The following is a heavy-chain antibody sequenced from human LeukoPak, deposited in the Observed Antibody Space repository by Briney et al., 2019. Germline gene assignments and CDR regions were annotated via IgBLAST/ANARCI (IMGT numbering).Heavy chain of an antibody. CDR2: INHSGST. CDR3: ARPSTYYCSSTSCYGYYYYMDV. Sequence: PSETLSLTCAVYGGAFSGYYWSWIRQPPGKGLEWIGEINHSGSTNYNPSLKSRVTISVDTSKNQFSLKLSSETAADTAVYYCARPSTYYCSSTSCYGYYYYMDVWGKGTTVTVSS. CDR1: GGAFSGYY. V-gene: IGHV4-34*01. D-gene: IGHD2-2*01. J-gene: IGHJ6*03.